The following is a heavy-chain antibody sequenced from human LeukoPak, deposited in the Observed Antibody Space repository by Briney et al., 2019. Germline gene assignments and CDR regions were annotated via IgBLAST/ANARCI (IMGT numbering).Heavy chain of an antibody. D-gene: IGHD3-22*01. CDR2: IYYSGST. CDR3: ARHSSAFYNFDS. V-gene: IGHV4-59*08. CDR1: DGSINNYY. Sequence: SETLSLNCSVPDGSINNYYWSWIRQPPGKALEWIGHIYYSGSTNYNPSLRSRVTISVDTSKNHVSLSLSSVTAADSAVYYCARHSSAFYNFDSWGQGTLVSVSS. J-gene: IGHJ4*02.